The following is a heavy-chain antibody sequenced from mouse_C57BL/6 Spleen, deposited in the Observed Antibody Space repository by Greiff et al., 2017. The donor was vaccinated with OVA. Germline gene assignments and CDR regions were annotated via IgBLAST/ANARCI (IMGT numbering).Heavy chain of an antibody. D-gene: IGHD2-4*01. Sequence: EVHLVESGGDLVKPGGSLKLSCAASGFTFSSYGMSWVRQTPDKRLEWVATISSGGSYTYYPDSVKGRFTISRDNAKNTLYLQMSSLKSEDTAMYDCARLYYDYDVPYYFDYWGQGTTLTVSS. J-gene: IGHJ2*01. V-gene: IGHV5-6*01. CDR1: GFTFSSYG. CDR3: ARLYYDYDVPYYFDY. CDR2: ISSGGSYT.